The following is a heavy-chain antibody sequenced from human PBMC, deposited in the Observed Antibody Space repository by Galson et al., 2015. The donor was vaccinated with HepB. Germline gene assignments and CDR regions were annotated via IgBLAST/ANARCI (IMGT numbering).Heavy chain of an antibody. V-gene: IGHV1-3*01. CDR3: ARAVYFTHPIAVADGFDY. CDR1: GYTFTSYA. J-gene: IGHJ4*02. Sequence: SVKVSCKASGYTFTSYAMHWVRKAPGQRLEWMGWINAGNGNTKYSQKFQGRVTITRDTSASTAYMELSSLRSEDTAVYYCARAVYFTHPIAVADGFDYWGQGTLVTVSS. D-gene: IGHD6-19*01. CDR2: INAGNGNT.